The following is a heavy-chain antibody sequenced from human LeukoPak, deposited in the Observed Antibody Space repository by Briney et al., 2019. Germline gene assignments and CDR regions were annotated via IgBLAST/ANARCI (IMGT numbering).Heavy chain of an antibody. CDR3: ARGYSSGWYLFDS. J-gene: IGHJ4*02. V-gene: IGHV3-30*04. CDR2: ISYDGSNK. D-gene: IGHD6-19*01. Sequence: GGSLRLSCAASGFTFSSHAMHWVRQAPGKGLEWVAVISYDGSNKYYADSVKGRFTISRDNSKNTLYLQMNSLRAEDTAVYYCARGYSSGWYLFDSWGQGTLVTVSS. CDR1: GFTFSSHA.